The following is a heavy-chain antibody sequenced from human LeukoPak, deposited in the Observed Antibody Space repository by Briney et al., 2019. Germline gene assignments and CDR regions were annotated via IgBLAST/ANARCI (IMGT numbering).Heavy chain of an antibody. CDR2: VYYSGST. V-gene: IGHV4-59*02. Sequence: SETLSLTCVVSGGSVGGYYWGWIRQPPGRGLEWIGYVYYSGSTNYNPSFKSRITISVDTSRNQFSLQLSSVTAADTAVYYCARIHRYCSGGACYVLDNWGQGTLVAVSS. CDR1: GGSVGGYY. J-gene: IGHJ4*02. D-gene: IGHD2-15*01. CDR3: ARIHRYCSGGACYVLDN.